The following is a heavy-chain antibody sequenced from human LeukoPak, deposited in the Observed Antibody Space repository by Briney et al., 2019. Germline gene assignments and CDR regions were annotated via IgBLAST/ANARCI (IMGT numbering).Heavy chain of an antibody. D-gene: IGHD1-7*01. J-gene: IGHJ4*02. CDR3: ASSASWNYPFDY. Sequence: WASVKVSCKASGGTFSSYAISWVRQAPGQGLEWMGGIIPIFGTANYAQKFQGRVTITTDESTSTAYMELSSLRSEDTAVYYCASSASWNYPFDYWGQGTLVTVSS. CDR2: IIPIFGTA. CDR1: GGTFSSYA. V-gene: IGHV1-69*05.